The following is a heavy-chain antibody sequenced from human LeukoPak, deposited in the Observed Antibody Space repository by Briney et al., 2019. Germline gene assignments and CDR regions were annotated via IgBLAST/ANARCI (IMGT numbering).Heavy chain of an antibody. CDR3: ARHEKLGQFDY. CDR2: VYYSGSA. D-gene: IGHD3-10*01. J-gene: IGHJ4*02. Sequence: SETLSLTCTVSSGSISSYYWSWIRQPPGKGLEWIGYVYYSGSANYNPSLKSRVTISVDTSKNQFSLKLSSVTAADTAVYYCARHEKLGQFDYWGQRTLVTVSS. CDR1: SGSISSYY. V-gene: IGHV4-59*08.